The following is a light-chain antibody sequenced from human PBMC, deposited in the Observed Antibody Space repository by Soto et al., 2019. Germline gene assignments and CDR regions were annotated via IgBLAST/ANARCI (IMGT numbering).Light chain of an antibody. CDR2: KAS. CDR1: QTISSW. J-gene: IGKJ1*01. CDR3: QHYNSYSEA. Sequence: DSQMTQARSTLSGSVRDRVSITCRASQTISSWLSWYQQKPGNAPKLLIYKASTLKSGVPSRFSGSGSGTEFTLTISSLQPDDFATYYCQHYNSYSEAFGQGTKVDI. V-gene: IGKV1-5*03.